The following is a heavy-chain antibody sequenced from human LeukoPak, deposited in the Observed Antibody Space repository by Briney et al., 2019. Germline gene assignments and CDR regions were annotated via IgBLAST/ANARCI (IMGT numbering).Heavy chain of an antibody. CDR2: IYYSGST. CDR3: ARHMETVTTAGDGWFDP. J-gene: IGHJ5*02. V-gene: IGHV4-39*01. Sequence: SETLSLTCTVSGGSISSSSYYWGLIRQPPGKGLEWIGSIYYSGSTYYNPSLKSRVTISVDTSKNQFSLKLSSVTAADTAVYYCARHMETVTTAGDGWFDPWGQGTLVTVSS. D-gene: IGHD4-17*01. CDR1: GGSISSSSYY.